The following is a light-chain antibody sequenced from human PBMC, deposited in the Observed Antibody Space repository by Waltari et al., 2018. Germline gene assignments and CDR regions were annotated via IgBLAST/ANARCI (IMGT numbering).Light chain of an antibody. CDR1: QSISSY. Sequence: DIQLTHFPSSLSASVGARVPITCRASQSISSYLNWYQQKPGNAPKLLIYAASSLQSGVPSRFSGSGSGTDFTLTISSLQPEDFATYYCQQSYSTPHTFGPGTKVDIK. V-gene: IGKV1-39*01. CDR2: AAS. J-gene: IGKJ3*01. CDR3: QQSYSTPHT.